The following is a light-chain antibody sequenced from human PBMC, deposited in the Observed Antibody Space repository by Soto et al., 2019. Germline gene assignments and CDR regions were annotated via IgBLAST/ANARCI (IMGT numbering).Light chain of an antibody. V-gene: IGLV1-40*01. Sequence: QSVLTQPPSVSGAPGQTVTISCTGSSSNIGARYEVHWYQQLPGTAPKLLIYEDIKRPSGVPDRFSGSKSGASASLAITGLLSEEEAEDYCQSYDSSLSAVVFGGGTKLTVL. CDR3: QSYDSSLSAVV. CDR1: SSNIGARYE. J-gene: IGLJ2*01. CDR2: EDI.